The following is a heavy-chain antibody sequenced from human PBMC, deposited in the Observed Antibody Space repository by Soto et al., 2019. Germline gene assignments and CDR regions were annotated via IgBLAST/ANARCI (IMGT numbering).Heavy chain of an antibody. CDR2: IIPIFGTA. CDR1: GGTFSSYA. D-gene: IGHD5-12*01. Sequence: GASVKVSCKASGGTFSSYAISWVRQAPGQGLEWMGGIIPIFGTANYAQKFQGRVTVTADESTSTAYMELSSLRSEDTAVYYCARVAHSGYDCLRFDPWGQGTLVTVSS. CDR3: ARVAHSGYDCLRFDP. V-gene: IGHV1-69*13. J-gene: IGHJ5*02.